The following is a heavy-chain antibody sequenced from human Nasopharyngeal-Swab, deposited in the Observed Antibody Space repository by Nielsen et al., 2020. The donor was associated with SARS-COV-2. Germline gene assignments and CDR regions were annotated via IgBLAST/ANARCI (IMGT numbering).Heavy chain of an antibody. J-gene: IGHJ1*01. CDR2: IIPIFGTA. V-gene: IGHV1-69*13. CDR1: GGTFSSYA. D-gene: IGHD6-19*01. CDR3: ARAWQWLKYFQH. Sequence: SVKVSCKASGGTFSSYAISWVRQAPGQGLEWMGGIIPIFGTANYAQKFQGRVTNTADESTSTAYMELSSLRSEDTAVYYCARAWQWLKYFQHWGQGTLVTVSS.